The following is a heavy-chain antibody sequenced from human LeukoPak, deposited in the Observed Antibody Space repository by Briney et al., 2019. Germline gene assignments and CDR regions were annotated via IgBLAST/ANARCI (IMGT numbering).Heavy chain of an antibody. D-gene: IGHD3-9*01. J-gene: IGHJ6*02. CDR1: GGSIRSYY. Sequence: SETLSLTCTVSGGSIRSYYWYWIRQPPGKGLEWIGYIDYSGNTNYNPSLKSRVTISVHTSKNQFSLKLSSVTAADTAVYYCAGLTLYYAMDVWGQGTTVTVSS. V-gene: IGHV4-59*01. CDR2: IDYSGNT. CDR3: AGLTLYYAMDV.